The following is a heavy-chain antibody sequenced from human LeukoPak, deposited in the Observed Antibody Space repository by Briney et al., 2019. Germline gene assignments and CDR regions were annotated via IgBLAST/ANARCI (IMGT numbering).Heavy chain of an antibody. CDR2: ISSSSSYI. D-gene: IGHD1-14*01. CDR1: GFTFSSYS. CDR3: ARETSWRFDP. V-gene: IGHV3-21*01. J-gene: IGHJ5*02. Sequence: GGSLRLSCAASGFTFSSYSMNWVRQAPGKGLEWVSSISSSSSYICYADSVKGRFTISRDNAKNSLYLQMDSLRAEDTAVYYCARETSWRFDPWGQGTLVTVSS.